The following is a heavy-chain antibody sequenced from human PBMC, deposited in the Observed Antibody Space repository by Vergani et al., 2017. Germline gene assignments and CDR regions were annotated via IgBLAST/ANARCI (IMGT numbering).Heavy chain of an antibody. D-gene: IGHD2-8*01. CDR2: ISSNGGST. CDR1: GFTSSRYA. CDR3: ARSRGLSPRYYYGVDV. Sequence: EVQLVESGGGLVQPGGSLRLSCTASGFTSSRYAMHGVRQAPGKGQEYVSAISSNGGSTYYANSVKGRFTISRDNTKNTLYLQMGSLRAEDMAVYYCARSRGLSPRYYYGVDVWGQGTTVTVSS. V-gene: IGHV3-64*01. J-gene: IGHJ6*02.